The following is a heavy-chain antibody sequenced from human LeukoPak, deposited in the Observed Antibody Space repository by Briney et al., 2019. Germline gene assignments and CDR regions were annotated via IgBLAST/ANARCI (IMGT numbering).Heavy chain of an antibody. V-gene: IGHV3-30-3*01. CDR1: GFTFSSYA. Sequence: PGGSLRLSCAASGFTFSSYAMHWVRQAPGKGLEWVAVISYDGSNKYYADSVKGRFTISRDNSKNTLYLQMNSLRAEDTAVYYCARDRPPVVVVRDAFDIWGQGTMVTVSS. CDR3: ARDRPPVVVVRDAFDI. CDR2: ISYDGSNK. D-gene: IGHD3-22*01. J-gene: IGHJ3*02.